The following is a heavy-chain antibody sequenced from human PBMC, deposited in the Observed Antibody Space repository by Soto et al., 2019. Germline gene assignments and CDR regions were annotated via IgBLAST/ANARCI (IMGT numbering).Heavy chain of an antibody. CDR1: GGSFSGYY. J-gene: IGHJ5*02. Sequence: PSETLSLTCAVYGGSFSGYYWSWIRQPPGKWLEWIGEINHSGSTNYNPSLKSRVTISVDTSKNQFSLKLSSVTAADTAVYYCARETRYDYIWGSYPVRGGFDPWGQGTLVTVSS. CDR2: INHSGST. D-gene: IGHD3-16*02. CDR3: ARETRYDYIWGSYPVRGGFDP. V-gene: IGHV4-34*01.